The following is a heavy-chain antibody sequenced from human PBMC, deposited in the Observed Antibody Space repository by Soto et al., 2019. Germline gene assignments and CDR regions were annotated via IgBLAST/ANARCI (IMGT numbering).Heavy chain of an antibody. CDR1: GYTLTELS. V-gene: IGHV1-24*01. CDR3: ATSGIAAAGDIYYDYGMDV. D-gene: IGHD6-13*01. Sequence: ASVKVSCKVSGYTLTELSMHWVRQAPGKGLEWMGGFDPEDGETIYAQKFQGRVTMTEDTSTDTAYMEMSSLRSEDTAVYHCATSGIAAAGDIYYDYGMDVWGQGRTVTVSS. CDR2: FDPEDGET. J-gene: IGHJ6*02.